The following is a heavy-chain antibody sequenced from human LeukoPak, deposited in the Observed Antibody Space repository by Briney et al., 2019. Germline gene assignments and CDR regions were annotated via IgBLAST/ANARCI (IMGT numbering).Heavy chain of an antibody. Sequence: GASVKVSCKATGDTFINYEINWVRQAPGQGLEWMGGIIPIFGTATYAPDFQGRVTITADESTTTAYMELSSLTSEDTAVYYCARLVAVADYWGQGTLVTVSS. CDR1: GDTFINYE. J-gene: IGHJ4*02. D-gene: IGHD6-19*01. CDR3: ARLVAVADY. V-gene: IGHV1-69*13. CDR2: IIPIFGTA.